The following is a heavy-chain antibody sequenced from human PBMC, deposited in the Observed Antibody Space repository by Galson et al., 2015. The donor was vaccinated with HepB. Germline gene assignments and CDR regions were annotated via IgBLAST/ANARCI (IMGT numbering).Heavy chain of an antibody. CDR2: INPSDSYT. Sequence: QSGAEVKKPGESLRISCQGSGYTFTNYWISWVRQKPGKGLEWMLNINPSDSYTNYNPSFQGHVSISADKSVNTAYLQWSSLQASDTAMYYCVATPHGYGMVGCGPVTAGTVSS. J-gene: IGHJ6*02. V-gene: IGHV5-10-1*01. CDR3: VATPHGYGMVG. CDR1: GYTFTNYW.